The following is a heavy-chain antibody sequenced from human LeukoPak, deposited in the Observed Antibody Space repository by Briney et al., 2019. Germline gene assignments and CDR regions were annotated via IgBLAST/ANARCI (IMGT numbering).Heavy chain of an antibody. CDR1: GGSISSSSYY. Sequence: SETLSLTCTVSGGSISSSSYYWGWIRQPPGKGLEWIGSIYYSGSTYYNPSLKSRVTISVDTSKNQFSLKLSSVTAADTAVYYCATLNPFYYYDSSGYYNWFDPWGQGTLVTVSS. D-gene: IGHD3-22*01. J-gene: IGHJ5*02. CDR2: IYYSGST. V-gene: IGHV4-39*07. CDR3: ATLNPFYYYDSSGYYNWFDP.